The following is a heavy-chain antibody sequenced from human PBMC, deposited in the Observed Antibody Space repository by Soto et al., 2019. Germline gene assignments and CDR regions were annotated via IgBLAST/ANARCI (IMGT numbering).Heavy chain of an antibody. D-gene: IGHD4-17*01. CDR3: ARGPHCVDYVSDAFDI. CDR2: IYYSGST. V-gene: IGHV4-31*03. CDR1: GGSISSGGYY. Sequence: QVQLQESGPGLVKPSQTLSLTCTVSGGSISSGGYYWSWIRQHPGKGLEWIGYIYYSGSTYYNPSLKSRVTISVDTSKNQCSRKLSLVTAADTAVYYCARGPHCVDYVSDAFDIWGQGTMVTVSS. J-gene: IGHJ3*02.